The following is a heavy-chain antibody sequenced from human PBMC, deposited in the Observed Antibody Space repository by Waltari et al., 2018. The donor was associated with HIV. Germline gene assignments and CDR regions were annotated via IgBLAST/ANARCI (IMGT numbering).Heavy chain of an antibody. CDR2: IYRSGNT. J-gene: IGHJ3*02. CDR3: ARDQDYYDSSGYTSYAFDI. V-gene: IGHV4-38-2*02. D-gene: IGHD3-22*01. Sequence: QVLLQESGPRLVKSSETLSLTCTVSASSISRNYYWGWIRQAPGTGLEWIGSIYRSGNTYYNPSFKTRVTISVNMSKNQYSLKLSSLTAADTAVYYCARDQDYYDSSGYTSYAFDIWGRGTMIIVSS. CDR1: ASSISRNYY.